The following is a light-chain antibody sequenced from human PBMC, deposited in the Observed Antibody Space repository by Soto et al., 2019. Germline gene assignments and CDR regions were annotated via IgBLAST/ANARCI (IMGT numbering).Light chain of an antibody. J-gene: IGKJ2*01. V-gene: IGKV3-20*01. CDR3: QQYGASHPYT. Sequence: EIVLTQSPGTLSLSPGERATLSCRASRSFASSYLAWYQQKPAQPPRLLIYAASIRATVIPDRFSGSGSGTDFTLTLHTLEPDEIAVYNCQQYGASHPYTFGQGPRLEIK. CDR2: AAS. CDR1: RSFASSY.